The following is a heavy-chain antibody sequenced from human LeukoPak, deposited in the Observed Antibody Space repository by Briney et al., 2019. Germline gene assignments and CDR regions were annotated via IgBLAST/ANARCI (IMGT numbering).Heavy chain of an antibody. D-gene: IGHD3-10*01. CDR1: GYTFTSYD. Sequence: GASVKVSCKASGYTFTSYDINWVRQATGQGLEWMGWMNPNSGNTGYAQKFQGRVTMTRDTSISTAYMELSRLRSDDTAVYYCARTYYYGSGSYSYWGQGTLVTVSS. CDR3: ARTYYYGSGSYSY. V-gene: IGHV1-8*01. CDR2: MNPNSGNT. J-gene: IGHJ4*02.